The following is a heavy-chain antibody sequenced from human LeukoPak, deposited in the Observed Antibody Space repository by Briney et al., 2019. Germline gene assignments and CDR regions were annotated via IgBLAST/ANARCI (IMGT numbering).Heavy chain of an antibody. CDR3: VRALTGTRNGLDI. D-gene: IGHD6-19*01. CDR2: ISGSDHST. Sequence: GGSLRLSCAASGFTFSDHAMSWVRQAPGKGLEWVSAISGSDHSTYYADSVKGRFTISRDNAKNTLYLQMNSLRAEDTAVYYCVRALTGTRNGLDIWGQGTMVTVSS. CDR1: GFTFSDHA. J-gene: IGHJ3*02. V-gene: IGHV3-23*01.